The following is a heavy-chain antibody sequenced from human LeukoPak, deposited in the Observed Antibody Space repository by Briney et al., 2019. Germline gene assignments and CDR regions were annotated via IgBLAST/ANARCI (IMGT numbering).Heavy chain of an antibody. CDR2: FDPEDGET. Sequence: ASVKVSCKVSGYTLTELSMHWVRQAPGKGLEWMGGFDPEDGETIYAQKFQGRVTITEDTSTDTAYMELSSLRSEDTAVYYCATADSGSYGYWGQGTLVTVSS. D-gene: IGHD1-26*01. J-gene: IGHJ4*02. V-gene: IGHV1-24*01. CDR3: ATADSGSYGY. CDR1: GYTLTELS.